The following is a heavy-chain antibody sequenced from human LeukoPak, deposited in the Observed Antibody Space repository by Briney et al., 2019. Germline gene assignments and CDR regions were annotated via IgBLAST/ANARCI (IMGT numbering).Heavy chain of an antibody. CDR3: AKDRRLACSSTSCYVGLLDY. CDR2: IKQDGSEK. CDR1: GFTFSSYW. Sequence: GGSLRLSCAASGFTFSSYWMSWVRQAPGKGLEWVANIKQDGSEKYYVDSVKGRFTISRDNSKNTLYLQMNSLRAEDTAVYYCAKDRRLACSSTSCYVGLLDYWGQGTLVTVSS. D-gene: IGHD2-2*01. J-gene: IGHJ4*02. V-gene: IGHV3-7*01.